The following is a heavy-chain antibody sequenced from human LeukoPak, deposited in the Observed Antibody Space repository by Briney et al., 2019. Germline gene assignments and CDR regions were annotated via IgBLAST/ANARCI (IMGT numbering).Heavy chain of an antibody. D-gene: IGHD2-2*01. Sequence: QPGGSLRLSCAASGFPVSSNEMSWVRQAPGKGLEWVSFISGGSTYYADSRKGRFTISRDNSQNTLHLQMNSLRAEDTAVYYCKNTLGYCSSTSCYYYYYMDVWGKGTTVTVSS. J-gene: IGHJ6*03. CDR2: ISGGST. CDR3: KNTLGYCSSTSCYYYYYMDV. CDR1: GFPVSSNE. V-gene: IGHV3-38-3*01.